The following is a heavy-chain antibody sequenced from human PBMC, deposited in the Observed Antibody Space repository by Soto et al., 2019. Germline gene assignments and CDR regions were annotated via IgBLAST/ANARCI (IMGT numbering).Heavy chain of an antibody. CDR3: ASHDPGARFDP. D-gene: IGHD1-1*01. Sequence: QVQLVQSGAEVKKPGASVKVSCKAPRYIFTAYFMHWVRQAPGQGLEWMGWINPNNGATHYGLSFQGRVTMTRDTSISTAYMELSSLRSDAPAVYYCASHDPGARFDPWGQGTLVIVSS. CDR1: RYIFTAYF. CDR2: INPNNGAT. V-gene: IGHV1-2*02. J-gene: IGHJ5*02.